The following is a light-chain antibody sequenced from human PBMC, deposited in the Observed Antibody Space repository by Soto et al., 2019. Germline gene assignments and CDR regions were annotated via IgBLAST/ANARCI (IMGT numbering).Light chain of an antibody. Sequence: EIVLTQSPGTLSLSPGERATLSCRASQSFSSNYLAWYQQKPGQAPRILIYGATTRATGIPDRFSGSESGTDFTLTISRLEPEDSAVYYCQQYSSVWTFAQETKVAIK. V-gene: IGKV3-20*01. CDR1: QSFSSNY. CDR2: GAT. CDR3: QQYSSVWT. J-gene: IGKJ1*01.